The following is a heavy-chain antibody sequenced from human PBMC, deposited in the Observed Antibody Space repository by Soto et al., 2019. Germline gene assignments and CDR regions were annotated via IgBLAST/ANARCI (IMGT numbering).Heavy chain of an antibody. J-gene: IGHJ5*02. CDR2: ISAYNGNT. CDR1: GYTFTSYG. D-gene: IGHD3-3*01. CDR3: ARDRLTIFGVVTHKFNWFDP. V-gene: IGHV1-18*01. Sequence: ASVKVSCKASGYTFTSYGISWVRQAPGQGLEWMGWISAYNGNTNYAQKLQGRVTMTTDTSTSTAYMELRSLRSDDTAVYYCARDRLTIFGVVTHKFNWFDPWGQGTLVTVSS.